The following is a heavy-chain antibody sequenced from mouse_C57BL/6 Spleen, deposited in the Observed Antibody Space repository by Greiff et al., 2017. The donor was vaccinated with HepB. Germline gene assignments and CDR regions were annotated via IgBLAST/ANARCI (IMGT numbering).Heavy chain of an antibody. CDR2: IYPGDGDT. CDR1: GYAFSSSW. CDR3: ARKTTVGAMDY. Sequence: VKLQESGPELVKPGASVKISCKASGYAFSSSWMNWVKQRPGKGLEWIGRIYPGDGDTNYNGKFKGKATLTADKSSSTAYMQLSSLTSEDSAVYFCARKTTVGAMDYWGQGTSVTVSS. J-gene: IGHJ4*01. D-gene: IGHD1-1*01. V-gene: IGHV1-82*01.